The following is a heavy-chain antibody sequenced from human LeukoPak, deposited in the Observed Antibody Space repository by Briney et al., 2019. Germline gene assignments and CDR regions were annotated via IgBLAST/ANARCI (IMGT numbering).Heavy chain of an antibody. CDR2: ISYRGSNK. J-gene: IGHJ4*02. V-gene: IGHV3-30*04. Sequence: QAGGSLRLSCAASGFTFSSYSMHWVRQAPGKGLEWLTLISYRGSNKDYTDSVKGRFTISRDNSKNTLFLQMNSLRTEDTAIYFCARSPERLGQGYLDSWGQGTLVTVSS. D-gene: IGHD3/OR15-3a*01. CDR3: ARSPERLGQGYLDS. CDR1: GFTFSSYS.